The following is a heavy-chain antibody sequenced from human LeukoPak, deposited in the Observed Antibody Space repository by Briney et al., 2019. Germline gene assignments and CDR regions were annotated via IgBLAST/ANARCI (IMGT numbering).Heavy chain of an antibody. D-gene: IGHD3-16*01. CDR2: VSSDGSRT. V-gene: IGHV3-74*01. J-gene: IGHJ4*02. Sequence: GSLRLSCAASGVSFSTTWMHWVRQAPGKGLMWVSHVSSDGSRTYADSVKGRFTVSRDNNKDMVYLQMSSLRAEDTAVYYCATDGAYGLTHWGQGTLVTVSS. CDR1: GVSFSTTW. CDR3: ATDGAYGLTH.